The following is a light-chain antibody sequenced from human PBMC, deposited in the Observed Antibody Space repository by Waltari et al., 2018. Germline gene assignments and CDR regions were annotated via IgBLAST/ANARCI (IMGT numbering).Light chain of an antibody. CDR3: QQPYDTPWA. CDR1: QSILTY. J-gene: IGKJ1*01. CDR2: GAS. V-gene: IGKV1-39*01. Sequence: DIQMTQSPSSLSASVGDTVPITCRASQSILTYLNWYQHKPGRAPKLLIYGASNLQGGVPSRFTGSGSGTDFTLTITSLHPEDFATYYCQQPYDTPWAFGPGTKLQIK.